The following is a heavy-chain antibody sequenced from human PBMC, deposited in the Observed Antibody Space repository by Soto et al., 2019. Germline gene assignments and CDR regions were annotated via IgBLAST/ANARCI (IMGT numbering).Heavy chain of an antibody. CDR2: IVVGSGNT. D-gene: IGHD2-15*01. J-gene: IGHJ6*02. V-gene: IGHV1-58*01. CDR3: ARSPYSLEGDGQHYYYGMDL. Sequence: ASVKVSCKASGFTFTSSAVQWVRQARGQRLEWIGWIVVGSGNTGYAQKFQGRVTLTWDTSSSAGYLDLSRLRSDDTAVYYCARSPYSLEGDGQHYYYGMDLWGLGTTVTVS. CDR1: GFTFTSSA.